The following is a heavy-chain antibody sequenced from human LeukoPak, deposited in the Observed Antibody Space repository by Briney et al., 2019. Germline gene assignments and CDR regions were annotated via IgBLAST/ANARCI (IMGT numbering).Heavy chain of an antibody. D-gene: IGHD2-15*01. CDR2: IYPGDSDT. V-gene: IGHV5-51*01. CDR3: ARSLAGYCSGGSCCLDY. J-gene: IGHJ4*02. CDR1: GYSFTSYW. Sequence: GESLKISCKGSGYSFTSYWIGWVRQMPGKGLEWMGIIYPGDSDTRYSPSFQGQVTISADKSISTAYLQWSSLKASDTAMYYCARSLAGYCSGGSCCLDYWGQGTLVTDSS.